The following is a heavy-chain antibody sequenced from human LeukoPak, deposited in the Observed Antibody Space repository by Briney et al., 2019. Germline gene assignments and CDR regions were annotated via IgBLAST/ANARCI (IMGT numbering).Heavy chain of an antibody. CDR3: ASTNWVGPIAGDAFDI. V-gene: IGHV1-2*02. J-gene: IGHJ3*02. CDR1: GYTFTGYY. D-gene: IGHD6-13*01. CDR2: INPNSGGT. Sequence: ASVKVSCKASGYTFTGYYMHWVRQAPGQGLEWMGWINPNSGGTNYAQKFQGRVTMTRDTSISTAYMELSRLRSDDTAVHYCASTNWVGPIAGDAFDIWGQGTMVTVSS.